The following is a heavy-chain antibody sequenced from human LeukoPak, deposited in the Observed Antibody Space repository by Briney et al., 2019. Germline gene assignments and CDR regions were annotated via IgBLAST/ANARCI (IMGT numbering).Heavy chain of an antibody. Sequence: SGTLSLLCDVCGGSIPQTNYWTWVRPRPGKGLEWIGEVNLQGSTNYDPSLMGRVAISVDASENHVTLRLTSVTAADTAVYYCAREGGPYRPLDYSGQGTLVTVS. D-gene: IGHD3-16*01. J-gene: IGHJ4*02. CDR2: VNLQGST. V-gene: IGHV4-4*02. CDR3: AREGGPYRPLDY. CDR1: GGSIPQTNY.